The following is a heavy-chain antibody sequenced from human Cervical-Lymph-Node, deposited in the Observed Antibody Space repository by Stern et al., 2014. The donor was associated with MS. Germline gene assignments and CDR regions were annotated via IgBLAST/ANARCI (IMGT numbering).Heavy chain of an antibody. V-gene: IGHV1-2*02. D-gene: IGHD3-16*02. CDR3: ARDKSSYPDY. CDR2: IDPKSGGI. Sequence: QMQLVKSGAEVKKSGASVKVSCEASGYTFTDYHIHWARQAPGQGLEWMGWIDPKSGGITYAQTFQGRVTLTSDTSIGTAYMELSSLTSDDTAVYFCARDKSSYPDYWGQGTPVTISS. CDR1: GYTFTDYH. J-gene: IGHJ4*02.